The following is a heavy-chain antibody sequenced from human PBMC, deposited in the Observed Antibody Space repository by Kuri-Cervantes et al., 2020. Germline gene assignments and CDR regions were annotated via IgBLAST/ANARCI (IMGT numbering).Heavy chain of an antibody. D-gene: IGHD1-26*01. CDR1: GGSVSSGSYY. CDR2: IYYSGST. Sequence: SETLSLTCTVSGGSVSSGSYYWSWIRQPPGKGLEWIGYIYYSGSTNYNPSLKSRVTISVDTSKNQFSLKLSSVTAADTAVYYCARLIVGATDYAYYFDYWGQGTLVTVSS. CDR3: ARLIVGATDYAYYFDY. J-gene: IGHJ4*02. V-gene: IGHV4-61*01.